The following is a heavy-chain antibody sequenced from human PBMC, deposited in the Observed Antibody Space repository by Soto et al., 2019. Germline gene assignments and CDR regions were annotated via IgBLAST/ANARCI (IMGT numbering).Heavy chain of an antibody. J-gene: IGHJ6*02. CDR2: IIPIFGTA. CDR1: GGTFSSYA. D-gene: IGHD2-2*01. V-gene: IGHV1-69*01. Sequence: QVQLVQSGAEVKKPGSSVKVSCKASGGTFSSYAISWVRQAPGQGLEWMGGIIPIFGTANYAQKFQGRVTITADESTSTAYMELSSLRSEDTAVYYCAVKGSTSSLARGWSYGIDVWGQGTTVTVSS. CDR3: AVKGSTSSLARGWSYGIDV.